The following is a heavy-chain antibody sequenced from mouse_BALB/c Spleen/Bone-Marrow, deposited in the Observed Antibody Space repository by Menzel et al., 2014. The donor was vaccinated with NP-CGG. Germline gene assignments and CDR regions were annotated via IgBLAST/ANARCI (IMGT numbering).Heavy chain of an antibody. CDR1: GYTSTNYW. V-gene: IGHV1-63*02. CDR3: ARKDYGSSYPFAY. D-gene: IGHD1-1*01. J-gene: IGHJ3*01. Sequence: VKLMESGAELVRPGTSVKISCKASGYTSTNYWLGWVKQRPGHGLEWIGDIYPGGGYTNYNEKFKGKATLTADTSSSTAYMQLSSLTSEDPAVYFCARKDYGSSYPFAYWGQGTLVTVSA. CDR2: IYPGGGYT.